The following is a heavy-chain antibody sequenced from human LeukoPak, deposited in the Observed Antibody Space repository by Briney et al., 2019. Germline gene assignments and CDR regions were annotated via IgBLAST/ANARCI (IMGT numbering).Heavy chain of an antibody. CDR3: AKGRCSGVGCDSFHS. Sequence: GGSLRLSCVASGLSFRSYAMNWVRQAPGKGLECISTISDDSSFTYYADSVKGRSAISRDDSKNTLYPQMNNLKVEDTAVYYCAKGRCSGVGCDSFHSWGQGALVTVSS. D-gene: IGHD2-15*01. CDR1: GLSFRSYA. V-gene: IGHV3-23*01. J-gene: IGHJ4*02. CDR2: ISDDSSFT.